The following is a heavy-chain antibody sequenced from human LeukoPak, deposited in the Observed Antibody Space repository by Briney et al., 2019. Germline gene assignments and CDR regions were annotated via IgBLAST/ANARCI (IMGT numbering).Heavy chain of an antibody. J-gene: IGHJ3*02. CDR3: ARVKCSSTSCPPDNAFDI. V-gene: IGHV4-59*01. CDR2: IYYSGST. CDR1: GGSISSYC. D-gene: IGHD2-2*01. Sequence: SETLSLTCTVFGGSISSYCWSWIRQPPGKGLEWIGYIYYSGSTNYNPSLKSRVTISVDTSKNQFSQKLSSVTAADTAVYYCARVKCSSTSCPPDNAFDIWGQGTMVTVSS.